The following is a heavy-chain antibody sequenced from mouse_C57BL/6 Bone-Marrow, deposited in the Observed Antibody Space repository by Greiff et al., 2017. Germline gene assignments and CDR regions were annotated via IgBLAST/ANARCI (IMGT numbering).Heavy chain of an antibody. Sequence: EVKLVESGGGLVQSGRSLRLSCATSGFTFSDFYMEWVRQAPGKGLEWIAASRNKANDYTTEYSAAVKGRFIVSRDTSQSILYLQMNALGAEDTAIYYCARGTGTVPFAYWGQGTLVTVSA. J-gene: IGHJ3*01. CDR2: SRNKANDYTT. D-gene: IGHD4-1*01. CDR3: ARGTGTVPFAY. CDR1: GFTFSDFY. V-gene: IGHV7-1*01.